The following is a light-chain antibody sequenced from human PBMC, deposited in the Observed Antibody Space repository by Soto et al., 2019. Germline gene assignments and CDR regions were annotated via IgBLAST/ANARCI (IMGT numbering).Light chain of an antibody. CDR2: AAS. CDR1: QAISIY. V-gene: IGKV1-27*01. CDR3: QKYNSASRT. Sequence: DIQMTKSPSALAASVGDSVNITCRASQAISIYLAWYQHKPGEVPKLLIYAASTLQSGVPSRFSGSGSGTDFTLTISSLQPEDVATYYCQKYNSASRTFGQGTKVEIK. J-gene: IGKJ1*01.